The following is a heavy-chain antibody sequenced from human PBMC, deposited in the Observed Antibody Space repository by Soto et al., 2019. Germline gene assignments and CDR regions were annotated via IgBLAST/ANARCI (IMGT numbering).Heavy chain of an antibody. CDR1: GFTFSSYA. CDR2: ISGSGGST. V-gene: IGHV3-23*01. J-gene: IGHJ5*02. CDR3: AKDLGAARPDFNWFDP. D-gene: IGHD6-6*01. Sequence: GGSLRLSCAASGFTFSSYAMSWVRQAPGKGLEWVSAISGSGGSTYYADSVKGRFTISRDNSKNTLYLRMNSLRAEDTAVYYCAKDLGAARPDFNWFDPWGQGTLVTVSS.